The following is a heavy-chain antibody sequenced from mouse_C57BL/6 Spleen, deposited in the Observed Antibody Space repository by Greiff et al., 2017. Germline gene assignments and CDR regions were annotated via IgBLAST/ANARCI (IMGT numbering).Heavy chain of an antibody. Sequence: QVQLAQSGPGLVPPGASVKLSCKASGYTFTSYDITWVKQSPGQGLEWIGWIYPRDGSTKYNEKFKGKATLTVDTSTSTAYMELHSLTSEDSAVYFCARGRYYGSSYVDWDFDVWGTGTTVTVSS. D-gene: IGHD1-1*01. J-gene: IGHJ1*03. CDR1: GYTFTSYD. CDR2: IYPRDGST. V-gene: IGHV1-85*01. CDR3: ARGRYYGSSYVDWDFDV.